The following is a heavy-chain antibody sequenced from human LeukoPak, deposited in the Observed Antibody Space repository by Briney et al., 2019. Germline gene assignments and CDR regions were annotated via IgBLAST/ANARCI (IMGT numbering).Heavy chain of an antibody. V-gene: IGHV3-30-3*01. CDR1: GFTFSSYA. D-gene: IGHD6-19*01. Sequence: GGSLRLSCAASGFTFSSYAMHWVRQAPGKGLEWVAVISYDGSNKYYADSVKGRFTISRDNSKNTLYLQMNSLRAEDTAVYYCARGSRGENSSGWSANFDYWGQGTLVTVSS. CDR2: ISYDGSNK. CDR3: ARGSRGENSSGWSANFDY. J-gene: IGHJ4*02.